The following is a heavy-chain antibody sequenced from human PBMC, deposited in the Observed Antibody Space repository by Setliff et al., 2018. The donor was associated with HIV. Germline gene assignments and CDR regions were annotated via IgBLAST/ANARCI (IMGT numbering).Heavy chain of an antibody. CDR2: IIPIFGTT. D-gene: IGHD2-8*01. V-gene: IGHV1-69*06. CDR3: ARARDNGDYYYYYYMDV. J-gene: IGHJ6*03. Sequence: GASVKVSCKASGGIFRREAISWVRQAPGQGLEWMGGIIPIFGTTNYAQKFQGRVTITADKSTTTSYMELSSLRSEDTAVYYRARARDNGDYYYYYYMDVWGKGTTVTVSS. CDR1: GGIFRREA.